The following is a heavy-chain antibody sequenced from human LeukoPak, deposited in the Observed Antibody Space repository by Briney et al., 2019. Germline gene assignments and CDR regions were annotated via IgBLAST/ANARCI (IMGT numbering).Heavy chain of an antibody. V-gene: IGHV1-2*02. J-gene: IGHJ4*02. D-gene: IGHD1-26*01. CDR1: GYTFTGYY. Sequence: GASVKVSCKASGYTFTGYYMHWVRQAAGQGLEWMGWINPNSGGTNYAQKFQGRVNMTRDTSISTAYMELSRLRSDDTAVYYCASQRSGSYYALPGPFDYWGQGTLVTVSS. CDR2: INPNSGGT. CDR3: ASQRSGSYYALPGPFDY.